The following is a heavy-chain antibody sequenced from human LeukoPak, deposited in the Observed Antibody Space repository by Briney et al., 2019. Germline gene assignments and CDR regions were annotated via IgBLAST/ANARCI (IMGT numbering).Heavy chain of an antibody. J-gene: IGHJ2*01. CDR2: IYYSGST. D-gene: IGHD6-19*01. CDR1: GGSISSGDYY. CDR3: ARYYPIAVAGYWYFDL. Sequence: SQTLSLTCTVSGGSISSGDYYWSWIRQPPGKGLEWIGYIYYSGSTYYNPSLKSRVTISVDTSKNQFSLKLSSVTAADTAVYYCARYYPIAVAGYWYFDLWGRGTLVTVSS. V-gene: IGHV4-30-4*01.